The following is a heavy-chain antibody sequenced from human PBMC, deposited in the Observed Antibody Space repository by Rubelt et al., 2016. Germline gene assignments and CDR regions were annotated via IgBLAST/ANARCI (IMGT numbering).Heavy chain of an antibody. CDR1: GFSLTTSGVG. J-gene: IGHJ3*02. CDR3: AHRLPYSSSWSFGTFDI. Sequence: QITLKESGPTLVKPTQTLTLTCTFSGFSLTTSGVGVGWIRQPPGKALEWLALIYWDDDKRYSPSLKSRLTITKDTSKNQVVLTMTTMDPVDTATYYCAHRLPYSSSWSFGTFDIWGQGTMVTVSS. V-gene: IGHV2-5*02. CDR2: IYWDDDK. D-gene: IGHD2-2*01.